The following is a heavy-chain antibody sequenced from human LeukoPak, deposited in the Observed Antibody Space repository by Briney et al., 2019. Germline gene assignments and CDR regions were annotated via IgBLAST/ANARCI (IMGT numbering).Heavy chain of an antibody. Sequence: GGSLRLSCAASGFTFSSYSMNWVRQAPGKGLEWVSSISSSSSYIYYADSVKGRFTISRDNAKNSLYLQMNSLRAEDTAVYYCASMYYYDSSGYSYDAFVIWGQGTMVTVSS. CDR1: GFTFSSYS. D-gene: IGHD3-22*01. CDR3: ASMYYYDSSGYSYDAFVI. V-gene: IGHV3-21*01. J-gene: IGHJ3*02. CDR2: ISSSSSYI.